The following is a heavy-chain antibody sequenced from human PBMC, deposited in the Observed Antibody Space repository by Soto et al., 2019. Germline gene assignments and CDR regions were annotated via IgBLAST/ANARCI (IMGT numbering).Heavy chain of an antibody. Sequence: EGQLVESGGGLVQPGGSLKLSCAASGFTFGGSAMHWVRQASGKGLEWVGHIRSKTNSYATAYAVSVKGRFPISRDDSMNTAYLQMNSLKTEDTAVYFCTRQTDAVQWLVVPTDYNFDYWGQGTLVTVSS. CDR1: GFTFGGSA. V-gene: IGHV3-73*02. J-gene: IGHJ4*02. CDR2: IRSKTNSYAT. D-gene: IGHD6-19*01. CDR3: TRQTDAVQWLVVPTDYNFDY.